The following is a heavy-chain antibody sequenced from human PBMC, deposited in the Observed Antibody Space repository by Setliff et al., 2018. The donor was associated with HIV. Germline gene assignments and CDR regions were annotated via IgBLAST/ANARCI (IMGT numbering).Heavy chain of an antibody. V-gene: IGHV3-30*02. CDR1: GFIFGNFG. J-gene: IGHJ5*02. CDR3: VKGDNFWTGYSTYFEFDP. D-gene: IGHD3-3*01. Sequence: RLSCAASGFIFGNFGLHWVRQAPGEGLEWVTFIRYDGSEKFYADSVRGRFTISRDNSKNKLYLQMNSLRIEDTAIYYCVKGDNFWTGYSTYFEFDPWGQGTLVTVS. CDR2: IRYDGSEK.